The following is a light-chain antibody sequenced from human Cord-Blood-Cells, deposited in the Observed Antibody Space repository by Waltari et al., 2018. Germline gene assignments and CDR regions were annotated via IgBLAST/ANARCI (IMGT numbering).Light chain of an antibody. CDR1: SSDVGSYNL. Sequence: QSALTQPASVSGSPGQSITISCPGTSSDVGSYNLVSWYQQHPDKAPKLMIYEVSRRPSGVSNRFSGSKSGNTASLTISGLQAEDEADYYCCSYAGSSTLFGGGTKLTVL. CDR3: CSYAGSSTL. CDR2: EVS. J-gene: IGLJ3*02. V-gene: IGLV2-23*02.